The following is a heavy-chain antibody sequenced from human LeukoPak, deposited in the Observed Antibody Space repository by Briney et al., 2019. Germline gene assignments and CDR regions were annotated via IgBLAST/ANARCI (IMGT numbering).Heavy chain of an antibody. CDR1: GGSISSSSYY. D-gene: IGHD6-19*01. Sequence: SETLSLTCTVSGGSISSSSYYWGWISQPPGKGLEWIGSIYYSGSTYYNPSLKSRVTISVDTSKNQFSLKLSSVTAADTAVYYCASQNSGWLYYGMDVWGQGTTVTVSS. CDR3: ASQNSGWLYYGMDV. V-gene: IGHV4-39*01. CDR2: IYYSGST. J-gene: IGHJ6*02.